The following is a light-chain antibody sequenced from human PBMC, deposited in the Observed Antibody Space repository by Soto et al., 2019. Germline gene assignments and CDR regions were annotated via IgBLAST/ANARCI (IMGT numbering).Light chain of an antibody. J-gene: IGKJ1*01. CDR3: QQRFNWPPT. CDR2: GAS. CDR1: QSVSSN. Sequence: EIVMTQSPGTLSVSPGERVTLSCRASQSVSSNLAWYQQKPGQAPRLLIYGASNRATGIPARFSGSGSGTDFTLTISSLEPEDFALYYCQQRFNWPPTFGQGTKVDIK. V-gene: IGKV3-11*01.